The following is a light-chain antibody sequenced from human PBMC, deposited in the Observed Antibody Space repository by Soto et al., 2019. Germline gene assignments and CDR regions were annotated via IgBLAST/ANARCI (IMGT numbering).Light chain of an antibody. CDR2: DAS. Sequence: DIQMTQPPSTLSASVGDRVTITCRASQNINIWLAWYQQKPGKAPKLLIFDASSLESGVPSRFSGSGSGTEFTLTISSLQPDDFATYYCRQYNSYSWTFGQGTKVDIK. CDR3: RQYNSYSWT. J-gene: IGKJ1*01. CDR1: QNINIW. V-gene: IGKV1-5*01.